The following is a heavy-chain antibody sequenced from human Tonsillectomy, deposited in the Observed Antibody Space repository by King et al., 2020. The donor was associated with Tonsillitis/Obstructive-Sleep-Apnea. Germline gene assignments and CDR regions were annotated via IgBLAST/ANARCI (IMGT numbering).Heavy chain of an antibody. J-gene: IGHJ4*02. Sequence: QLVQSGAEVKKPGESLKISCKGSGYSFTSYGIGWVRQIPGKGLEWMVIIYPGYSDTRYSPSFQGQVTISADKSISTAFLQWSSLKASDTAIYYCARHGDSWIPPDYWGQGTLVTVSS. CDR3: ARHGDSWIPPDY. CDR2: IYPGYSDT. D-gene: IGHD5-12*01. V-gene: IGHV5-51*01. CDR1: GYSFTSYG.